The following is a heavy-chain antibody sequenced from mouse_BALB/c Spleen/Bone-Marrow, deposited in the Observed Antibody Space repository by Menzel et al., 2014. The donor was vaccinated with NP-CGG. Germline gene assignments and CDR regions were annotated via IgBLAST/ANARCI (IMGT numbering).Heavy chain of an antibody. V-gene: IGHV1-67*01. Sequence: VQLQESGPELVRPGVSVKISCKGSGYTFTDYAMHWVKQSHAKSLEWIGVISTYSGNTNCNQKFKGKATMTVDKSSSTAYMELARLTSEDSAIYYCARGRQLGLRSFAYWGQGTLVTVSA. CDR3: ARGRQLGLRSFAY. CDR1: GYTFTDYA. D-gene: IGHD3-2*01. J-gene: IGHJ3*01. CDR2: ISTYSGNT.